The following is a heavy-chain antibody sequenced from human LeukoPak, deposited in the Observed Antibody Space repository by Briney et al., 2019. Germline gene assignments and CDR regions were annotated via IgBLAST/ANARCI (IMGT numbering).Heavy chain of an antibody. V-gene: IGHV3-33*01. CDR2: IWYDGSNK. D-gene: IGHD2-21*01. CDR1: GFTFSSYG. CDR3: ARELSQIVWGGLDY. Sequence: GGSLRLSCAASGFTFSSYGMHWVRQAPGKGLEWVAVIWYDGSNKYYADSVKGRFTISRDNSKNTVFLQMNSLRVEDTAVYYCARELSQIVWGGLDYGGQGTLVSVSS. J-gene: IGHJ4*02.